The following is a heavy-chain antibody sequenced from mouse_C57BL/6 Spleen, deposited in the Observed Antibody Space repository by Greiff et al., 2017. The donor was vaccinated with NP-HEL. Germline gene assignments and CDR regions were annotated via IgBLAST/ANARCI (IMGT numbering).Heavy chain of an antibody. D-gene: IGHD1-1*01. J-gene: IGHJ4*01. CDR1: GYTFTSYG. CDR2: IYPRSGNT. Sequence: VQLQQSGAELARPGASVKLSCKASGYTFTSYGISWVKQRTGQGLEWIGEIYPRSGNTYYNEKFKGKATLPADKYSSTAYMELRSLTSEDSAVYFCARRENYYGSSHYARDYWGQGTSVTVSS. CDR3: ARRENYYGSSHYARDY. V-gene: IGHV1-81*01.